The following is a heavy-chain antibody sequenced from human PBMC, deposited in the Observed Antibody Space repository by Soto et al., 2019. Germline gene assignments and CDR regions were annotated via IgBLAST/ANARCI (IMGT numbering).Heavy chain of an antibody. CDR2: IIPIFGTA. D-gene: IGHD3-10*01. V-gene: IGHV1-69*13. CDR1: GGTFSSYA. Sequence: ASVKVSCKASGGTFSSYAISWVRQAPGQGLEWMGGIIPIFGTANYAQKFQGRVTITADESTSTAYMELSSLRSEDTAVYYCARDSTMVRGVPDAFDIWGQGTMVTVSS. J-gene: IGHJ3*02. CDR3: ARDSTMVRGVPDAFDI.